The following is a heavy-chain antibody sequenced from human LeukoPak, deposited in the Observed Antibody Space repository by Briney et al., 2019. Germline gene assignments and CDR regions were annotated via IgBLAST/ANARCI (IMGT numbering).Heavy chain of an antibody. Sequence: SQTLSLTCTVSGGSISSGDYYWSWIRQPPGKGLEWIGYIYYSGSTYYNPSLKSRVTISVDTSKNQFSLKLSSVTAADTAVYYCARPHITIFGVAPGGWFDPWGQGTLVTVSS. CDR3: ARPHITIFGVAPGGWFDP. CDR2: IYYSGST. D-gene: IGHD3-3*01. CDR1: GGSISSGDYY. V-gene: IGHV4-30-4*08. J-gene: IGHJ5*02.